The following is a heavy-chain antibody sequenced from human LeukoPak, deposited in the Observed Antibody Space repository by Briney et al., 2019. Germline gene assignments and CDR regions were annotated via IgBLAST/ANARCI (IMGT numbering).Heavy chain of an antibody. CDR1: GFTFSSYG. CDR3: AKVQYGGPYNFDY. J-gene: IGHJ4*02. V-gene: IGHV3-30*02. D-gene: IGHD4/OR15-4a*01. Sequence: GGPLRLSCAASGFTFSSYGMHWVRQAPGKGLEWVAFIRYDGNNKYYADSVKGRFTISRDNSKNTLFLQMNSLRAEDTAVYYCAKVQYGGPYNFDYWGQGTLVAVSS. CDR2: IRYDGNNK.